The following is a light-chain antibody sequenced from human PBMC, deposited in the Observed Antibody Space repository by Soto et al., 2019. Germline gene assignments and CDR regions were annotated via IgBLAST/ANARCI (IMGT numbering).Light chain of an antibody. V-gene: IGKV1-39*01. Sequence: DIQMTQSPSSLSASVGDRVTITCRASQTSATYISWYEQKSGSAPILLIYEASGLQSGVPSRFSGSGSGTDSVLNISNLQPEDAATSFGHHTYTNPHTFGQGT. J-gene: IGKJ1*01. CDR3: HHTYTNPHT. CDR2: EAS. CDR1: QTSATY.